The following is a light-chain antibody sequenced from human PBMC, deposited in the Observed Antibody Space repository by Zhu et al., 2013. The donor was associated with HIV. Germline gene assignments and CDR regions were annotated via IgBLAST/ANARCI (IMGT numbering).Light chain of an antibody. CDR1: QSVSKW. CDR3: QQYNSYWT. V-gene: IGKV1-5*01. CDR2: DAS. J-gene: IGKJ1*01. Sequence: DIQMTQTPSTLPASVGDRVTITCRASQSVSKWVAWYQQKPGKAPKLLIYDASTLETGVPLRFRGSGSGTEFTLTISSLQPDDFATYYCQQYNSYWTFGQGTKVEIK.